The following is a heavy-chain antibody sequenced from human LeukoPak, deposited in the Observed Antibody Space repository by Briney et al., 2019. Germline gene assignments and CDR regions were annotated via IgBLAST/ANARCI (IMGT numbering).Heavy chain of an antibody. CDR2: ISYDGSNK. Sequence: GGSQRLSCAASGFTFSSYAMHWVRQAPGKGLEWVAVISYDGSNKYYADSVKGRFTISRDNSKNTLYLRMNSLRAEDTAVYYCAREGPYGGLRYGMDVWGQGTTVTVSS. V-gene: IGHV3-30-3*01. CDR3: AREGPYGGLRYGMDV. D-gene: IGHD4-23*01. CDR1: GFTFSSYA. J-gene: IGHJ6*02.